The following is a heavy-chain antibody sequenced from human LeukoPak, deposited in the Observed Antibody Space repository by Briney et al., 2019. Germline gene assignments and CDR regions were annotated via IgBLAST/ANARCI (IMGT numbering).Heavy chain of an antibody. CDR3: AKDGNDLGVY. Sequence: GGSLRLSCAASEVTFSSYAMNWVRQAPGKGLEWVSAISGSGGSTYYADSVKGRFPISRDNSKNTLYLQMNSLRAEDTAVYYCAKDGNDLGVYWGPGTLVTVSS. D-gene: IGHD4-23*01. V-gene: IGHV3-23*01. CDR1: EVTFSSYA. CDR2: ISGSGGST. J-gene: IGHJ4*02.